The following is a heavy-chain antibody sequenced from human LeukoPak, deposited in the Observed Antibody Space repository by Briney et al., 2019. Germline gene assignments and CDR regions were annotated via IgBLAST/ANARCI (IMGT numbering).Heavy chain of an antibody. V-gene: IGHV3-7*01. Sequence: GGSLRLSCAVSGFTFTDYWMNWVRQAPGKGLEWVASIRQDGSEKAYVDSVKGRFTISRDNTKNSLSLQVNSLRVEDTAVYYCARDGTAAGLYFDLWGQGTLVTVSS. CDR2: IRQDGSEK. D-gene: IGHD6-13*01. J-gene: IGHJ4*01. CDR3: ARDGTAAGLYFDL. CDR1: GFTFTDYW.